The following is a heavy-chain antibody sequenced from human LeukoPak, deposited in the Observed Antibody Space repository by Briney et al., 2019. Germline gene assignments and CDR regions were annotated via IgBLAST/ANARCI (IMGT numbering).Heavy chain of an antibody. CDR3: ARRPYGDPAAGFDY. J-gene: IGHJ4*02. CDR2: IYHSGSS. V-gene: IGHV4-38-2*01. D-gene: IGHD4-17*01. CDR1: GYSISRDYY. Sequence: SSETLSLTCAVSGYSISRDYYWGWIRQPPGKGLEWIGNIYHSGSSYYNPSLKSRVTISVDTSKNQFSLRLSSVTAADTAVYYCARRPYGDPAAGFDYWGQGTLVTVSS.